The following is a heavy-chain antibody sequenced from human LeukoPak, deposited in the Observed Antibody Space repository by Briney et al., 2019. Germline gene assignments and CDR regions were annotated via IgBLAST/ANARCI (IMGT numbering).Heavy chain of an antibody. CDR3: ATLTRELDCSSTSCHKSNWFDP. J-gene: IGHJ5*02. CDR2: INHSGST. Sequence: SETLSLTCAVYGGSFSGYYWSLIRRPPGKGLEWIGKINHSGSTNYNPSLKSRVTISVDTSKNQFSLKLSSVTAADTAVYYCATLTRELDCSSTSCHKSNWFDPWGQGTLVTVSS. D-gene: IGHD2-2*02. CDR1: GGSFSGYY. V-gene: IGHV4-34*01.